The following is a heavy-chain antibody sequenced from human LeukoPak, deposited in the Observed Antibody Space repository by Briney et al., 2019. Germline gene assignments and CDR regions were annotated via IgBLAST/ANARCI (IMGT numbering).Heavy chain of an antibody. J-gene: IGHJ4*02. V-gene: IGHV4-39*01. Sequence: SETLSLTCTVSGGSISSSGYYWGWIRQPPGKGLEWIGSIYYGGSTYYNPSLKSRVATSVDTSKNQFSLKLSSVTAAVTAMYYCARKYCSGGDCYSNYWGQGTLVTVSS. D-gene: IGHD2-15*01. CDR1: GGSISSSGYY. CDR2: IYYGGST. CDR3: ARKYCSGGDCYSNY.